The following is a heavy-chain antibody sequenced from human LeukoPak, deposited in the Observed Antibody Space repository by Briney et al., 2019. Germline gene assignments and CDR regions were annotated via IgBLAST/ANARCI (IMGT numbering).Heavy chain of an antibody. CDR1: GASINNYY. CDR2: IYYSGNT. D-gene: IGHD6-6*01. J-gene: IGHJ5*02. V-gene: IGHV4-59*01. Sequence: SGTLSLTCTVSGASINNYYWSWIRQPPGKGLEWIGYIYYSGNTNYNPSLRSRVTISVDTSKNQFSLKLSSVTAADTAVYYCARCIGSSSFARWFDPWGQGTLVTVSS. CDR3: ARCIGSSSFARWFDP.